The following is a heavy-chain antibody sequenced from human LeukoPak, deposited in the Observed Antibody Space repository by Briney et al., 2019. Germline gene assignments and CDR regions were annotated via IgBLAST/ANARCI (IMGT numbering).Heavy chain of an antibody. D-gene: IGHD2-2*01. J-gene: IGHJ4*02. CDR2: IIPFLGTT. V-gene: IGHV1-69*11. CDR3: AREGEVPAAPPPFDY. CDR1: GGVFTTYA. Sequence: ASVKVSCKASGGVFTTYAVSWVRQAPGQGLEWMGSIIPFLGTTNYAQKFQGRVTITADESTSTAYMELSSLRSEDTAVYYCAREGEVPAAPPPFDYWGRGTLVTVSS.